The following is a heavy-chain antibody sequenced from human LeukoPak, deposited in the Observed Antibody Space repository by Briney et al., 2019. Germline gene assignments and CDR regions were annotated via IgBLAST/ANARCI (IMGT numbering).Heavy chain of an antibody. Sequence: PGGSLRLSCAASGFTFSSYWMSWVRQAPGKGLEWVANIKQDRSEKYYVDSVKGRFTISRDNAKNSLYLQMNSLRAEDTAVYYCARELLRYFDWLTDAFDIWGQGTMVTVSS. J-gene: IGHJ3*02. CDR3: ARELLRYFDWLTDAFDI. CDR1: GFTFSSYW. D-gene: IGHD3-9*01. CDR2: IKQDRSEK. V-gene: IGHV3-7*01.